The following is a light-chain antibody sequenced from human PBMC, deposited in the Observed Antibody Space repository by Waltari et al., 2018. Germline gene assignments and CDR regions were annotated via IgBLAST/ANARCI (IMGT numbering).Light chain of an antibody. CDR3: QQYNSYSLYT. V-gene: IGKV1-5*01. J-gene: IGKJ2*01. CDR2: DAS. Sequence: DIQMTQSPSTLSASVGDRVPITCRASQSISSWLAWYQQKPGKAPKLLIYDASSLESGVPSRFSGSGSGTELTLTISSLQPDDFATYYCQQYNSYSLYTFGQGTKLEIK. CDR1: QSISSW.